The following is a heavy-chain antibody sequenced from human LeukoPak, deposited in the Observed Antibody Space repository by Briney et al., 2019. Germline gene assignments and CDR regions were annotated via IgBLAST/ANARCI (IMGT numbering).Heavy chain of an antibody. D-gene: IGHD5-12*01. J-gene: IGHJ4*02. V-gene: IGHV3-11*05. CDR3: ARVRGYDYSYHFDY. CDR2: ISSSSSYR. Sequence: GGSLRLSCAASGFTFSDYYMTWIRQAPGKGLEWASYISSSSSYRNDADSVRGRFTISRDNAKNSVYLQMNSLRAEDTAVYYCARVRGYDYSYHFDYWGRGTLVTVSS. CDR1: GFTFSDYY.